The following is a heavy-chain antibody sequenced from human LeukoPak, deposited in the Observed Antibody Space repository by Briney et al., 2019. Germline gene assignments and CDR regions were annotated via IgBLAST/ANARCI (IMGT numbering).Heavy chain of an antibody. CDR3: VREWAI. V-gene: IGHV3-7*01. J-gene: IGHJ3*02. Sequence: GGSLRLSRAASGFTFSRYWMSWVRHAPEKGLEWVANIKQDGSKIHYVDSVKGRFTISRDNPKNSLYLQMNSLRAEDTAVYYCVREWAIWGQGTMVTVSS. CDR1: GFTFSRYW. CDR2: IKQDGSKI.